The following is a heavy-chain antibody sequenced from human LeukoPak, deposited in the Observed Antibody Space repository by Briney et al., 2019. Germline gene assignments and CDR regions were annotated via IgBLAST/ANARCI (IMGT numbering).Heavy chain of an antibody. Sequence: GGSLRLSCAASGFTFSNAWMSWVRLVPGKGLEWVGRIKSKTEGGTTDYGAPVKGRFTISRDDSKTTLYLQMNSLKTEDTAVYYCTTLNAVPITDYWGQGTLVTVSS. CDR2: IKSKTEGGTT. CDR1: GFTFSNAW. V-gene: IGHV3-15*01. D-gene: IGHD2-8*01. J-gene: IGHJ4*02. CDR3: TTLNAVPITDY.